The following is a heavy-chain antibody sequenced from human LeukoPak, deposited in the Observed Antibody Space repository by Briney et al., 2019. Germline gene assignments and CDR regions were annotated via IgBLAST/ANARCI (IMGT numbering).Heavy chain of an antibody. Sequence: GGSLRLSCAASGFTFSTYAMSWVRQAPGKGLEWVSAISGSGGSTYYADSVKGRLTISRDNSRNTLSLQMNSLRAEDTAVYYCAKDDHGGSGWRDYYDYWGQGTLVTVSS. V-gene: IGHV3-23*01. J-gene: IGHJ4*02. CDR3: AKDDHGGSGWRDYYDY. CDR2: ISGSGGST. CDR1: GFTFSTYA. D-gene: IGHD6-19*01.